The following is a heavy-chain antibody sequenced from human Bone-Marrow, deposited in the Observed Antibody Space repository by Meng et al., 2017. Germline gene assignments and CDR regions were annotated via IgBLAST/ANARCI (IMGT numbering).Heavy chain of an antibody. D-gene: IGHD3-22*01. J-gene: IGHJ5*02. CDR3: ARDRSSYDSSGYYYGWFDP. CDR1: GYSISSGYY. V-gene: IGHV4-38-2*02. CDR2: IYHSGST. Sequence: SETLSLTCTVSGYSISSGYYCGWIRQPPGKGLEWIGSIYHSGSTYYNPSLDSRVTISVDTSKNQISLKLSSVTAADTAVYYCARDRSSYDSSGYYYGWFDPWGQGTLVTVSS.